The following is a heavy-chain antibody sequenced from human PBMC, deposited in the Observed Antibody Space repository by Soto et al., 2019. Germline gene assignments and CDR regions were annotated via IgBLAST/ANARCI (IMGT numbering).Heavy chain of an antibody. J-gene: IGHJ5*01. D-gene: IGHD5-12*01. Sequence: SETLSLTCAVSGGSISTSNWWSWVRQPPGKGLEWIGEVYRTGSTTYNPSLESRLTISVDKSKNQFSLKLTSVTAADTAVYYCVTKGLRFVDNYFASWGQGSLVTVSS. CDR1: GGSISTSNW. CDR3: VTKGLRFVDNYFAS. CDR2: VYRTGST. V-gene: IGHV4-4*02.